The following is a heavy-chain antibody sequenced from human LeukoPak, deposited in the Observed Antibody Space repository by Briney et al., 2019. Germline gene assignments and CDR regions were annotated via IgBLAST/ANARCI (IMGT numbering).Heavy chain of an antibody. CDR3: AKVKGGLGPGTYFDY. J-gene: IGHJ4*02. CDR1: GYTLTELS. D-gene: IGHD1-7*01. CDR2: FDPEDGET. V-gene: IGHV1-24*01. Sequence: ASVKVSCKVSGYTLTELSMHWVRQAPGKGLEWMGGFDPEDGETIYAQKFQGRVTMTEDTSTDTAYMELSSLRSEDTALYYCAKVKGGLGPGTYFDYWGQGTLVTVSS.